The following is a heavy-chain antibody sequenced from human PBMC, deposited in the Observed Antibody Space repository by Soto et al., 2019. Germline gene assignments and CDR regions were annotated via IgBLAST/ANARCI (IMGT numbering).Heavy chain of an antibody. CDR1: GYTFSSYS. J-gene: IGHJ4*02. CDR3: ARDGSYGDYDPYFDY. V-gene: IGHV3-48*02. D-gene: IGHD4-17*01. Sequence: GGSLRLSCRASGYTFSSYSMNWARQAPGKGLERVSYISSSSSTIYYADSVKGRFTISRDNAKNSLYLQMNSLRDEDTAVYYCARDGSYGDYDPYFDYWGQGTLVTVSS. CDR2: ISSSSSTI.